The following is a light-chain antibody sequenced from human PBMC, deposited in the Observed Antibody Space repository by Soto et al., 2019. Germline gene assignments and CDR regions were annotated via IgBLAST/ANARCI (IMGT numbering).Light chain of an antibody. CDR1: QNINTF. V-gene: IGKV1-39*01. Sequence: DIEMTQSPSSLSASVGDRITISCRASQNINTFLNWYQQKGGKAPKLLIHGASSLQSGVPLRFSGSGSGTDFSLTISSLQPEDFATYYCQQSYDTLLSFGGGTTVDIK. J-gene: IGKJ4*01. CDR3: QQSYDTLLS. CDR2: GAS.